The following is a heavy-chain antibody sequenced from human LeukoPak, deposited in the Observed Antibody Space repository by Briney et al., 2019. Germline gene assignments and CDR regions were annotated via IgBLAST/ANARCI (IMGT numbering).Heavy chain of an antibody. V-gene: IGHV3-11*01. CDR3: ARDVEGFY. D-gene: IGHD3-3*01. CDR2: ISSSGSTI. CDR1: GFTFSDYY. J-gene: IGHJ4*02. Sequence: GGSLRLSCAASGFTFSDYYMSWIGQAPGKGLEWVSYISSSGSTIYYAHSVTGQFTISRDNATNSLYLQISSRRAQDPALQYGARDVEGFYWGQGTMVTVSS.